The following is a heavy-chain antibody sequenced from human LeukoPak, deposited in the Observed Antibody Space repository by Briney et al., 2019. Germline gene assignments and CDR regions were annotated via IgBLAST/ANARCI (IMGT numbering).Heavy chain of an antibody. CDR3: ARVPKYFDL. Sequence: PSETLSPTCAVYGGSFSGFYWTWIRQPPGKGLEWIGQINHSRSTHYNPSLKSRVTISVDTSKNQFSLKLSSVTAADTAVYYCARVPKYFDLWGRGTLVTVSS. J-gene: IGHJ2*01. V-gene: IGHV4-34*01. CDR1: GGSFSGFY. CDR2: INHSRST.